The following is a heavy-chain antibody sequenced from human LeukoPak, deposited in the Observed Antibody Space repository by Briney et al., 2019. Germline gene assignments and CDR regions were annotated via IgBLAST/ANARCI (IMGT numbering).Heavy chain of an antibody. J-gene: IGHJ4*02. CDR1: GYTFTTYG. V-gene: IGHV1-18*01. Sequence: ASVKVSCKASGYTFTTYGINWVRQAPGRGLEWMGWISTYDGNTNYAQKLRGRVTMIRDTSTSTVYMELRSLRSDDTAVYYCARDQPRRGPGNHDYWGQGTLVTVSS. D-gene: IGHD1-26*01. CDR3: ARDQPRRGPGNHDY. CDR2: ISTYDGNT.